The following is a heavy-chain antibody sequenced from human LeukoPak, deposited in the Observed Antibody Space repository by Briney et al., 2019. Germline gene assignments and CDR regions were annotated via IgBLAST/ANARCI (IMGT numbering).Heavy chain of an antibody. V-gene: IGHV3-48*01. Sequence: GRSLRLSCAASGFTFSSYSMNWVRQAPGKGLEWVSYISSSSSTIYYADSVKGRFTISRDNAKNSLYLQMNSLRAEDTAVYYCARHRSGWLRSSFDYWGQGTLVTVSS. D-gene: IGHD5-12*01. CDR3: ARHRSGWLRSSFDY. CDR2: ISSSSSTI. J-gene: IGHJ4*02. CDR1: GFTFSSYS.